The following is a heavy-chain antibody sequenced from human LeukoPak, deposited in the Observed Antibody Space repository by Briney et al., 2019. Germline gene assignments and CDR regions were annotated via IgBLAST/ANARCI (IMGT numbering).Heavy chain of an antibody. V-gene: IGHV4-39*01. CDR3: ARGLWFGDENPPYFDY. Sequence: SETLSLTCTVSGGSISSSNYYWAWIRQPPGKGLEWIANIFYTGSTYYNASLKSRVTISVDTSKNQFSLKLSSVTAADTAVYYCARGLWFGDENPPYFDYWGQGILVTVSS. CDR2: IFYTGST. D-gene: IGHD3-10*01. J-gene: IGHJ4*02. CDR1: GGSISSSNYY.